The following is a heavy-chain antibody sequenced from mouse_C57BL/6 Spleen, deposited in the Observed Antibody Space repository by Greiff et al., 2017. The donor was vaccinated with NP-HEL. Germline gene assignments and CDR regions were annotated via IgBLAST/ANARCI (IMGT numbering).Heavy chain of an antibody. CDR1: GYTFTDYY. J-gene: IGHJ4*01. CDR2: INPNNGGT. Sequence: EVQLQQSGPELVKPGASVKISCKASGYTFTDYYMNWVKQSHGKSLEWIGDINPNNGGTSYNQKFKGKATLTVDKSSSTAYMELRSLTSEDSAVYYCAPRRGLRRGYAMDYWGQGTSVTVSS. V-gene: IGHV1-26*01. D-gene: IGHD2-4*01. CDR3: APRRGLRRGYAMDY.